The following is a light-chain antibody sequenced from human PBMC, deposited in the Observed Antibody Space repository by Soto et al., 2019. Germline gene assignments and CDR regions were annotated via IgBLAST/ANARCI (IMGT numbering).Light chain of an antibody. CDR3: QQFGSSRS. CDR1: QSVGSGY. CDR2: GTY. J-gene: IGKJ1*01. Sequence: EIVLTQSPGTLSLSPGERATLSCRASQSVGSGYFSWYQQKPGQAPRLLIYGTYNRATGIPDRFSGSGTGTDFTLTISRLEPEDFAVYVCQQFGSSRSFGQGTTVE. V-gene: IGKV3-20*01.